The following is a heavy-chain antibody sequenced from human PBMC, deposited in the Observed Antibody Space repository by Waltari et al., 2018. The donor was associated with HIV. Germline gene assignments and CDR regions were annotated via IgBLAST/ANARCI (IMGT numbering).Heavy chain of an antibody. V-gene: IGHV1-2*02. CDR3: ARYICNGGSCYSYYFDY. CDR2: INPENGGT. J-gene: IGHJ4*02. Sequence: QVQLVQSGAEVKKPGASVKISCKASGYTFTGYYMHWVPQAPGQGLEWMGGINPENGGTKYAQKFQGRVTMTRDTSISTAYMELSRLRSDDTAVYYCARYICNGGSCYSYYFDYWGQGTLVTVSS. D-gene: IGHD2-15*01. CDR1: GYTFTGYY.